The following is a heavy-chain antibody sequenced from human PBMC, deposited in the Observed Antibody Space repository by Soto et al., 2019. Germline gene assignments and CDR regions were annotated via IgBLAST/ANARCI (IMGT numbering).Heavy chain of an antibody. J-gene: IGHJ4*02. CDR3: ARGGYTYGYGLDY. CDR2: INPNSGDT. Sequence: QVQLVQPGAEVKKLGASVKVSCKASGYTFTAYYIHWVRQAPGQGLEWVGWINPNSGDTNYAQRFQGWVTMTGDTSVSTAYMDLTRLRSDDTAVYYCARGGYTYGYGLDYWGQGTLVTVSS. V-gene: IGHV1-2*04. D-gene: IGHD5-18*01. CDR1: GYTFTAYY.